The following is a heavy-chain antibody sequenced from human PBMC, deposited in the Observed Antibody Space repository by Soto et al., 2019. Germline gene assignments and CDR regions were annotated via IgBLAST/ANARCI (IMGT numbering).Heavy chain of an antibody. Sequence: PGGSLRLSCAASGFTFSSYAMSWVRQAPGKGLEWVSAISGSGGSTYYADSAKGRFTISRDNSKNTLYLQMNSLRAEDTAVYYCAKDIVVVPAATYYYYYGMDVWGQGTTVTVSS. V-gene: IGHV3-23*01. D-gene: IGHD2-2*01. J-gene: IGHJ6*02. CDR1: GFTFSSYA. CDR2: ISGSGGST. CDR3: AKDIVVVPAATYYYYYGMDV.